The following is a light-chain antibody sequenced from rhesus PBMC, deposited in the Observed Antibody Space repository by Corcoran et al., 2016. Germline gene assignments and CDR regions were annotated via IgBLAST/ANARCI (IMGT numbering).Light chain of an antibody. V-gene: IGKV1-66*01. Sequence: DIQMTQSPSSLSASVGDRVTITCRASQGLNHYLSWYQQKPGKAPKPLFYDASRLEKGVPSRFSGSGSGTDYTLTISGRQPEDSGTYYCQQNSNSPPTVGGGKKVEIQ. CDR3: QQNSNSPPT. CDR2: DAS. CDR1: QGLNHY. J-gene: IGKJ4*01.